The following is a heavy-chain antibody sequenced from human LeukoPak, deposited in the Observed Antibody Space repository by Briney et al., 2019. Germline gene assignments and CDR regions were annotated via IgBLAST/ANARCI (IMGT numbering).Heavy chain of an antibody. V-gene: IGHV4-34*01. CDR3: ARGRAVVPNY. D-gene: IGHD2-21*01. Sequence: SETLSLTCAVYGGSFSGYYWSWIRQPPGKGLEWIGEINHSGSTNYNPSLKSRVTISVDTSKDQFSLKLSSVTAADTAVYYCARGRAVVPNYWGQGTLVTVSS. J-gene: IGHJ4*02. CDR2: INHSGST. CDR1: GGSFSGYY.